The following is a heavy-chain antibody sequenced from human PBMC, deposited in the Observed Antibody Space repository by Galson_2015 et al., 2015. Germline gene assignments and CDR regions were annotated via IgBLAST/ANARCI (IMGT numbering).Heavy chain of an antibody. D-gene: IGHD2-2*01. J-gene: IGHJ4*01. V-gene: IGHV3-48*02. Sequence: SLRLSCAASGFTFSSYCMNWVRQAPGKGLEWVAYISRSSSTIYYADSVKGRFTISRDNAKNSLYLQMNSLRDEVTAVYYCARELCQYQLLRPIDYWGQGTLVTVSS. CDR3: ARELCQYQLLRPIDY. CDR1: GFTFSSYC. CDR2: ISRSSSTI.